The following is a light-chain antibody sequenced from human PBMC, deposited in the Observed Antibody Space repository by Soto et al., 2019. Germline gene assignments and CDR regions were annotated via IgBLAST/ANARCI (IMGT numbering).Light chain of an antibody. CDR1: QSVSSSY. CDR3: QQYGSSSWT. Sequence: EIVLTQSPGTLSLYPGERATLSCRASQSVSSSYLAWYQQKPGQAPRLLIYGASSRATGIPDRFSGSGSGTDFTLTISRLEPEDFAVYYCQQYGSSSWTFGQGPKMEIK. V-gene: IGKV3-20*01. CDR2: GAS. J-gene: IGKJ1*01.